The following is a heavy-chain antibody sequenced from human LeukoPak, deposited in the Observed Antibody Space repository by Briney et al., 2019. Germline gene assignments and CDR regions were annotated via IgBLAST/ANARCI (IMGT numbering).Heavy chain of an antibody. CDR2: YYPGYSDT. D-gene: IGHD6-19*01. V-gene: IGHV5-51*01. CDR3: ARQIIAVAGTGATDY. CDR1: GYSFTTYW. J-gene: IGHJ4*02. Sequence: GESLKISCKGSGYSFTTYWIGWVRQMPGKGLEWMGIYYPGYSDTRYSPSFQGQVTISADKSISTDYLQWSSLKASDTDRYYCARQIIAVAGTGATDYWGQGTLVTVSS.